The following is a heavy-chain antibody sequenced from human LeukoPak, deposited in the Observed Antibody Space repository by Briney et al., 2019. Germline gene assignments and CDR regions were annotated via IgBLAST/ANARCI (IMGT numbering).Heavy chain of an antibody. Sequence: GGSLRLSCAASGFTFSSHSMNWVRQAPGKGLEWVSSISSSSSYIYYADSVKGRFTISRDNAKNSLYLQMNSLRAEDTAVYYCARDLSGYMDVWGKGTTVTVSS. CDR3: ARDLSGYMDV. CDR2: ISSSSSYI. J-gene: IGHJ6*03. V-gene: IGHV3-21*01. CDR1: GFTFSSHS.